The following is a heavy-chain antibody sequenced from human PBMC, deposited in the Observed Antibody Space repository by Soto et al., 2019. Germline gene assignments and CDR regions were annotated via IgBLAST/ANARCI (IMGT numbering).Heavy chain of an antibody. J-gene: IGHJ4*02. CDR3: ARDQDVSCSGGSCASAYFDY. CDR2: ISYDGSNK. Sequence: QVQLVESGGGVVQPGRSLRLSCAASGFTFSSYAMHWVRQAPGKWLEWVAVISYDGSNKYYADSVKGRFTISRDNSKNTLYLQMNSLRAEDTAVYYCARDQDVSCSGGSCASAYFDYWGQGTLVTVSS. V-gene: IGHV3-30-3*01. D-gene: IGHD2-15*01. CDR1: GFTFSSYA.